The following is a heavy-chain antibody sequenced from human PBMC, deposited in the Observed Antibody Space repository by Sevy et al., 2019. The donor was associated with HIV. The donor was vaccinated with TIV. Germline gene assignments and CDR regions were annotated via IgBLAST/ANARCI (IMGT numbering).Heavy chain of an antibody. J-gene: IGHJ4*02. CDR2: IGGSGGST. Sequence: GGSLRLSCAASGFTFSSYAMSWVRQAPGKGLEWVSAIGGSGGSTYYADSVKGRSTISRDNSKDTVYLQMNSLRAEDTAVYYCAKGPPNYDSSGYYLFDYWGQGTLVTVSS. CDR1: GFTFSSYA. D-gene: IGHD3-22*01. V-gene: IGHV3-23*01. CDR3: AKGPPNYDSSGYYLFDY.